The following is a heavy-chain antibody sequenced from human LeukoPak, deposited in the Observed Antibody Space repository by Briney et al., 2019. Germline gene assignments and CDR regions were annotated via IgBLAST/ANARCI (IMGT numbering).Heavy chain of an antibody. Sequence: SSETLSLTCTVSGGSISSYYWSWIRQSPEKGLEDIGYISYSGDTRYIPSLHSRVTISLETSKNQFSLKMTSMTAADTGVYYCARAGTSWYFMDAYDIWGQGTKVTVSS. D-gene: IGHD6-13*01. CDR1: GGSISSYY. CDR2: ISYSGDT. V-gene: IGHV4-59*01. J-gene: IGHJ3*02. CDR3: ARAGTSWYFMDAYDI.